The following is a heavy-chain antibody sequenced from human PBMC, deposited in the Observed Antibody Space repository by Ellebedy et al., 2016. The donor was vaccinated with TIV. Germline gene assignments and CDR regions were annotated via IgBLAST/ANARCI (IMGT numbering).Heavy chain of an antibody. J-gene: IGHJ4*02. V-gene: IGHV4-39*07. CDR1: GGSISSSSYY. Sequence: GSLRLXCTVSGGSISSSSYYWGWIRQPPGKGLEWIGSIYYSGSTYYNPSLKSRVTISVDTSKNQFSLKLSSVTAADTAVYYCARDLLSRGSGDLFDYWGQGTLVTVSS. CDR2: IYYSGST. CDR3: ARDLLSRGSGDLFDY. D-gene: IGHD3-10*01.